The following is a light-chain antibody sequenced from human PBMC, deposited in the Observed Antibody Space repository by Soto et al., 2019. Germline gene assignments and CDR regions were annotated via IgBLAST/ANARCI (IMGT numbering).Light chain of an antibody. V-gene: IGKV1-12*01. J-gene: IGKJ5*01. CDR3: QHTNRFPVT. CDR1: LTITSW. Sequence: DIQMTHSPSSVSASVGDRVIITWRASLTITSWVAWYQEVRGKATKLLIYEASIVQTGVPSRFSGSGSGTDFTLTISSLQPEDFASYYCQHTNRFPVTFGQGTRLEIK. CDR2: EAS.